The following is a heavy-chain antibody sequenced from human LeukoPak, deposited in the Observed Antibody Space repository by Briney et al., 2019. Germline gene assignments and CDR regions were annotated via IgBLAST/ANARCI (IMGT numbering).Heavy chain of an antibody. CDR3: ARDQYSGYDLCYFDY. D-gene: IGHD5-12*01. Sequence: GGSLRLSCAASGFTFSSYAMHWVRQAPGKGLEWVAVISYDGSNKYYADSVKGRFTISRDNSKNTLYLQMNSLRAEDTAVYYCARDQYSGYDLCYFDYWGQGTLVTVSS. V-gene: IGHV3-30-3*01. J-gene: IGHJ4*02. CDR2: ISYDGSNK. CDR1: GFTFSSYA.